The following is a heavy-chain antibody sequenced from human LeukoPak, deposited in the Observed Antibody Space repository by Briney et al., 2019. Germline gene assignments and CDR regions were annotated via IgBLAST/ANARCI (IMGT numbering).Heavy chain of an antibody. J-gene: IGHJ4*02. Sequence: GGSLRLSCAASGFTFSSYAMSWVRQAPGKGLEWVSATSGSGGSTYYADSVKGRFTISRDNSKNTLYLQMNSLRAEDTAVYYCAKDGPYYDSSGYDPFDYWGQGTLVTVSS. CDR1: GFTFSSYA. CDR3: AKDGPYYDSSGYDPFDY. CDR2: TSGSGGST. D-gene: IGHD3-22*01. V-gene: IGHV3-23*01.